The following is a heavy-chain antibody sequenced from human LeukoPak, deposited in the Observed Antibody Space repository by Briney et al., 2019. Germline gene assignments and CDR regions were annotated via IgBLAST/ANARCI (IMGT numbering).Heavy chain of an antibody. CDR1: GFSFSRFG. CDR3: ARAPSTALGAFDV. CDR2: IWYDGSNT. J-gene: IGHJ3*01. Sequence: GGSLRLSCAASGFSFSRFGMHWVRQAPGKGLEWVALIWYDGSNTYHADSVKGGVTISRDNSKNMLYVQMNNLRAEDTAVYYCARAPSTALGAFDVWGQGTMVTVSS. V-gene: IGHV3-33*01. D-gene: IGHD1-1*01.